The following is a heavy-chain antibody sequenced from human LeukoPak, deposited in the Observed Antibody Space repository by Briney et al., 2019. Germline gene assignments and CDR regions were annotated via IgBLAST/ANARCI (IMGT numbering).Heavy chain of an antibody. J-gene: IGHJ6*03. V-gene: IGHV6-1*01. CDR1: GDSVSSNSAA. CDR3: ARHATRYYYGSGSPRPYYYMDV. Sequence: SQTLSLTCAISGDSVSSNSAAWNWIRQSPSRGLEWLGRTYYRSKWYNDYAVSVKSRITINPDTSKNQFSLKLSSVTAADTAVYYCARHATRYYYGSGSPRPYYYMDVWGKGTTVTISS. CDR2: TYYRSKWYN. D-gene: IGHD3-10*01.